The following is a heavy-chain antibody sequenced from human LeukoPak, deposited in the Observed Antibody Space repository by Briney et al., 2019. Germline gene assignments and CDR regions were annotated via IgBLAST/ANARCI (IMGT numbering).Heavy chain of an antibody. D-gene: IGHD6-13*01. V-gene: IGHV1-2*06. Sequence: ASVKVSCKASGYTFTGYYMHWVRQAPGQGLEWMGRINPNSGGTNYAQKFQGRVTMTRDTSISTTYMELSSLRSEDTAVYYCARGSHSSSWSSVYYYYGMDVWGQGTTVTVSS. CDR1: GYTFTGYY. CDR3: ARGSHSSSWSSVYYYYGMDV. CDR2: INPNSGGT. J-gene: IGHJ6*02.